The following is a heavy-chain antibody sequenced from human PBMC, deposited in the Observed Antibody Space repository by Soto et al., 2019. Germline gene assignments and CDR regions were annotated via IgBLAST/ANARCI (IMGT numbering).Heavy chain of an antibody. J-gene: IGHJ6*03. CDR1: GYSFTSYW. CDR2: IYPGDSDT. D-gene: IGHD3-3*01. Sequence: PRESLKISCEGSGYSFTSYWIAWVRQMPGKGLEWMGIIYPGDSDTKYSPSFQGQVTISADKSINTAYLQWSSLKASDTAMYYCARHSLEWTRPYYYYMDVWGKGTTVTVSS. CDR3: ARHSLEWTRPYYYYMDV. V-gene: IGHV5-51*01.